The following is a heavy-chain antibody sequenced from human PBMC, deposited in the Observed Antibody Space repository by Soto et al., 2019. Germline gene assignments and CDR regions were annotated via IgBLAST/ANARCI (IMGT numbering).Heavy chain of an antibody. J-gene: IGHJ4*02. D-gene: IGHD6-13*01. CDR3: ARVIEEYSSSSTGVEY. CDR1: GSSFTSYG. Sequence: GXSVKGSCKASGSSFTSYGITASRQPTGQGLEWMGWISAYNGNTNYAQKLQGRVTMTTDASTSTAYMELRSLRSDDTAVYYCARVIEEYSSSSTGVEYWGQGTLVTVSA. CDR2: ISAYNGNT. V-gene: IGHV1-18*04.